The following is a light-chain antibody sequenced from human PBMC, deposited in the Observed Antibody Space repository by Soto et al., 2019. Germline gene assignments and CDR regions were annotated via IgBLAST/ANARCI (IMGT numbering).Light chain of an antibody. CDR1: QNLGTLY. CDR2: SAS. J-gene: IGKJ1*01. Sequence: EIVLTQSPGTLSLSPGERGTLSCRASQNLGTLYLAWFQQKSGQAPRLLIYSASRRATGIPDRFTGSGSGTEFTLTINRVELEDLAVYFCQQDAGSPRTFGQGT. V-gene: IGKV3-20*01. CDR3: QQDAGSPRT.